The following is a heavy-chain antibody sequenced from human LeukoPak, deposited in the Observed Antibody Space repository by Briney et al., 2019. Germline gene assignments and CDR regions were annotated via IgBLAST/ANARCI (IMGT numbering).Heavy chain of an antibody. CDR1: GYTLTELS. J-gene: IGHJ4*02. D-gene: IGHD4-17*01. Sequence: GASVKVSCKVSGYTLTELSMHWVRQAPGKGLEWMGGFDPEDGETIYAQKFQGRVTMTEDTSTDTAYMELSSLRSEDTAVYYCATVGYGDYVRSFDYWGQGTLVTVSS. CDR3: ATVGYGDYVRSFDY. CDR2: FDPEDGET. V-gene: IGHV1-24*01.